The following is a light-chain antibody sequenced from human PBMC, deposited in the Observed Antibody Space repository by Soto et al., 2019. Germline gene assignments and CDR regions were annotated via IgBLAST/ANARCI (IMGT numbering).Light chain of an antibody. Sequence: ELVLTQSPGTRSLSPGERATLSCRASQSVSSSYLAWYQQKPGQAPRLLIYGASSRATGIPDRFSGSGSGTDFTLTISRREPEDFAVYYCQQYGSSPSWTFGQGTKVELK. V-gene: IGKV3-20*01. J-gene: IGKJ1*01. CDR1: QSVSSSY. CDR3: QQYGSSPSWT. CDR2: GAS.